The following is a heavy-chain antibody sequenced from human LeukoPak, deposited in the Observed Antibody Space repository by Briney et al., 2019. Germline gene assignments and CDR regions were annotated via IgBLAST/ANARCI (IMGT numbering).Heavy chain of an antibody. CDR2: ISDSGDDT. CDR3: AKPPSSSWDRYNWFDP. D-gene: IGHD6-13*01. V-gene: IGHV3-23*01. Sequence: GGSLRLSCTGSGFTFSNYVMSWVRQAPGKRLEWVSGISDSGDDTDYADSVKGRFTISRDNSKNTLYLQMNSLRAEDTAVYYCAKPPSSSWDRYNWFDPWGQGTLVTVSS. CDR1: GFTFSNYV. J-gene: IGHJ5*02.